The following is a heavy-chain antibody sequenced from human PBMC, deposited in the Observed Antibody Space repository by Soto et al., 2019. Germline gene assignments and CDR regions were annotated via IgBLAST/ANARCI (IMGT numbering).Heavy chain of an antibody. CDR1: GFTFGDYA. CDR2: IRSNSYGGTR. Sequence: GGSLRRSCPASGFTFGDYAMSWFRQAPGKGLEWVGLIRSNSYGGTREYAASVKGRFTISRDDTTKIAYLEMNSLKTEDTAVYYCSRSYWYSSGWRFDYWGLGTLVTVSS. V-gene: IGHV3-49*03. CDR3: SRSYWYSSGWRFDY. J-gene: IGHJ4*02. D-gene: IGHD6-19*01.